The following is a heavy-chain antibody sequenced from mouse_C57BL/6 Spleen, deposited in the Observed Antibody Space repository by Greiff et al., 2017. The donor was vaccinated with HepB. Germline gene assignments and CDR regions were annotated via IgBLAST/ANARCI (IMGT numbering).Heavy chain of an antibody. V-gene: IGHV1-7*01. CDR2: INPSSGYT. CDR3: ARNYDYDGDY. J-gene: IGHJ2*01. Sequence: VKLMESGAELAQPGASVKLSCKASGYTFTSYWMHWVKQRPGQGLEWIGYINPSSGYTKYNQKYKDKATLTTDKSSSTDYMQLSILTYEAAAVYYCARNYDYDGDYWGQGTTLTVSS. D-gene: IGHD2-4*01. CDR1: GYTFTSYW.